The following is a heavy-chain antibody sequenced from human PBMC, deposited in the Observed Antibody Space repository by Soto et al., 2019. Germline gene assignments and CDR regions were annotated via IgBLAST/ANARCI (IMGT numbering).Heavy chain of an antibody. CDR3: ARGVAYYYYYGMDV. CDR1: GGTFSSYA. V-gene: IGHV1-69*13. CDR2: IIPIFGTA. J-gene: IGHJ6*02. D-gene: IGHD2-15*01. Sequence: ASVKVSCKASGGTFSSYAISWVRQAPGQGLEWMGGIIPIFGTANYAQKFQGRVTITADESTSTAYMELSSLRSEDTAVYYCARGVAYYYYYGMDVRGQGTTVTVSS.